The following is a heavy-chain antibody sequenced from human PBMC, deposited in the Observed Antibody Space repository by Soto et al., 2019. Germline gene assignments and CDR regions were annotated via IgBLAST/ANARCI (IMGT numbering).Heavy chain of an antibody. Sequence: QVQLVESGGGVVQPGRSLRLSCAASGFTFSSYGMHWVRQAPGKGLEWVAVISYDGSNKYYADSVKGRFTISRDNSKNTLYLQMNSLRAEDTAVYYCAKDYCSGGSCYYYYYMDVWGKGTTVTVSS. CDR1: GFTFSSYG. CDR3: AKDYCSGGSCYYYYYMDV. V-gene: IGHV3-30*18. D-gene: IGHD2-15*01. J-gene: IGHJ6*03. CDR2: ISYDGSNK.